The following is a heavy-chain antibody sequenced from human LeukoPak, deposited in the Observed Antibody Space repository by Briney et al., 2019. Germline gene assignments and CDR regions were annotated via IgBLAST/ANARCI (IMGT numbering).Heavy chain of an antibody. CDR3: GRGGGKNALIGPEVTSSNWLGP. CDR2: INSNSGDT. D-gene: IGHD3-16*01. J-gene: IGHJ5*02. Sequence: RWASVKVSCKASGYTFTVHYIHWVRQAPGQGLEWMGWINSNSGDTSYAEKFQGRVTMTRDLSTSTVYMELNSLTSDDTAVYYCGRGGGKNALIGPEVTSSNWLGPWGQGTLVIVSS. CDR1: GYTFTVHY. V-gene: IGHV1-2*02.